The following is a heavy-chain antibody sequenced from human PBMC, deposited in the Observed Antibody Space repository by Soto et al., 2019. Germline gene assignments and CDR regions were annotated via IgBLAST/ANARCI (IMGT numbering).Heavy chain of an antibody. CDR2: ISYDGSNN. CDR1: GFSFSSYA. V-gene: IGHV3-30-3*01. CDR3: ARAEYPNYYQSSGLAYFDY. J-gene: IGHJ4*02. Sequence: AGSLRLSCAASGFSFSSYAMNWVRQAPGKGLEWVAVISYDGSNNYNADSVKGGVTIYRDNSKNTRYLQRNSLRAEDTAVYYCARAEYPNYYQSSGLAYFDYWGQGTLVTVSS. D-gene: IGHD3-22*01.